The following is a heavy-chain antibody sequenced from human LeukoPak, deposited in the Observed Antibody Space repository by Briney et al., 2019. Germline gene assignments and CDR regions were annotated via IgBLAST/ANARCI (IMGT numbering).Heavy chain of an antibody. J-gene: IGHJ6*03. Sequence: PGGSLRLSCAASGFTFSSYTMNWVRQAPGKGLEWVSSITSSSLYIYYADSVKGRFTISRDNAKNSLYLQMNSLRAEDTALYYCARERKSGSYGPQNYYMDVWGKGTTVTVSS. CDR3: ARERKSGSYGPQNYYMDV. V-gene: IGHV3-21*04. CDR1: GFTFSSYT. D-gene: IGHD1-26*01. CDR2: ITSSSLYI.